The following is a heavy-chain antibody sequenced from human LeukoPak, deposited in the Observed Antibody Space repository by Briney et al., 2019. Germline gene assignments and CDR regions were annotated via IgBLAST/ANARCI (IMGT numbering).Heavy chain of an antibody. CDR3: ARDPRRGYGDPNFDY. D-gene: IGHD6-25*01. V-gene: IGHV1-2*02. Sequence: ASVTVSCKASGYTFTGYYMHWVRQAPGQGLEWVGWINPNSGGTNYAQKFQGRVTMTRDTSISTAYMELSRLRSDDTAVYYCARDPRRGYGDPNFDYWGQGTLVTVS. CDR2: INPNSGGT. J-gene: IGHJ4*02. CDR1: GYTFTGYY.